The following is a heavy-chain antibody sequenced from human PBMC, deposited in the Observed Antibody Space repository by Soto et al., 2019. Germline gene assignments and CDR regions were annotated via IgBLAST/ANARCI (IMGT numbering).Heavy chain of an antibody. CDR2: FDPEDGET. CDR1: GYTLTELS. Sequence: GASVKVSCKVSGYTLTELSMHWVRQAPGKGLEWMGGFDPEDGETIYAQKFQGRVTMTEDTSTDTAYMELSSLRSEDTAAYYCATQCSSTSCYQDWFDPWGQGTLVTVSS. J-gene: IGHJ5*02. V-gene: IGHV1-24*01. D-gene: IGHD2-2*01. CDR3: ATQCSSTSCYQDWFDP.